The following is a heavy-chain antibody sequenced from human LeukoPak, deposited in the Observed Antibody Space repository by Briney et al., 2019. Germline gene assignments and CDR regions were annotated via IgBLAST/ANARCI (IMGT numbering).Heavy chain of an antibody. Sequence: GASVKVSCKASGGTFSSYAISWVRQAPGQGLEWMGGIIPIFGTANYAQKFQGRVTITTDEPTSTAYMELSSLRSEDTAVYYCALTVEGHGDYVIIGYYWGQGTLVTVSS. CDR2: IIPIFGTA. CDR3: ALTVEGHGDYVIIGYY. V-gene: IGHV1-69*05. CDR1: GGTFSSYA. D-gene: IGHD4-17*01. J-gene: IGHJ4*02.